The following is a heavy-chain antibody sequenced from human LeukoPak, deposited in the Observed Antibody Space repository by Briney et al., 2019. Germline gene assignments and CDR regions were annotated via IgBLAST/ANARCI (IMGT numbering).Heavy chain of an antibody. CDR1: GGSISSSSYY. J-gene: IGHJ6*03. D-gene: IGHD3-10*01. V-gene: IGHV4-39*01. CDR3: ARSLPSGDYYYYYMDV. CDR2: IYYSGST. Sequence: SETLSLTCTVSGGSISSSSYYWGWIRQPPGKGLEWIGSIYYSGSTYCNPSLKSRVTISVDTSKNQFSLKLSSVTAADTAVYYCARSLPSGDYYYYYMDVWGKGTTVTVSS.